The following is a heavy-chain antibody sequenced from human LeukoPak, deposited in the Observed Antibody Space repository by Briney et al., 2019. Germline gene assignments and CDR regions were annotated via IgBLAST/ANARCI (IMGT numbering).Heavy chain of an antibody. V-gene: IGHV3-7*01. CDR1: GFTFSSYW. J-gene: IGHJ4*02. CDR2: IKQDGSEK. D-gene: IGHD3-10*01. Sequence: GGSLRLSCAASGFTFSSYWMTWVRQAPGKGLEWVANIKQDGSEKYYVDSVKGRFTISRDNAKNSLYLQMNSLRAEDTAVYYCARDRYYYGSGSYYNRCDYWGQGTLVTVSS. CDR3: ARDRYYYGSGSYYNRCDY.